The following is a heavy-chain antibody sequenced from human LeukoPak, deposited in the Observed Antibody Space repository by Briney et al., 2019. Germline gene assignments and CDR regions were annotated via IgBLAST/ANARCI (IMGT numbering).Heavy chain of an antibody. CDR3: ARDERGIQLWLSWFDP. Sequence: SETLSLTCIVSGGSISTSDNYWGWIRQPPGKGLEWIGYIHYSGSTNYNPSLKSRLTISVDTSKNQFSLKLTSVTAADTAVYYCARDERGIQLWLSWFDPWGQGTLVTVSS. CDR2: IHYSGST. V-gene: IGHV4-61*08. CDR1: GGSISTSDNY. D-gene: IGHD5-18*01. J-gene: IGHJ5*02.